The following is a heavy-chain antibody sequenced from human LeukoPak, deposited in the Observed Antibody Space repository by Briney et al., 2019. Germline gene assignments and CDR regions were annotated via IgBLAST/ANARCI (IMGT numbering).Heavy chain of an antibody. V-gene: IGHV4-30-4*01. Sequence: SETLSLTCTISGGSIGSQNYYWSWIRHPPSKLLPLLGHIYYSGSTYYNPSLKSRVAMSLDTSKNQFSLKLSSVTAADTAVYYCARDASVNIFSYSGLDVWGQGTTVIVSS. CDR1: GGSIGSQNYY. D-gene: IGHD2-21*01. CDR2: IYYSGST. CDR3: ARDASVNIFSYSGLDV. J-gene: IGHJ6*02.